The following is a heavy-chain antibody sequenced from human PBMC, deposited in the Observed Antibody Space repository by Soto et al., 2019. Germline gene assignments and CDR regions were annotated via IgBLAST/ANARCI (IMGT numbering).Heavy chain of an antibody. D-gene: IGHD1-26*01. Sequence: VQLVESGGGVVQPGRSLRLSCAASGFTFSHYGIHWVRQAPDKGLEWLAVISYDGSNKHYADSVKGRFTVSRDNSKNTLYLQMNSLRAEDTAVYFCARYSGKYQGPIDYWGQGTLVTVSS. CDR3: ARYSGKYQGPIDY. V-gene: IGHV3-30*03. CDR2: ISYDGSNK. CDR1: GFTFSHYG. J-gene: IGHJ4*02.